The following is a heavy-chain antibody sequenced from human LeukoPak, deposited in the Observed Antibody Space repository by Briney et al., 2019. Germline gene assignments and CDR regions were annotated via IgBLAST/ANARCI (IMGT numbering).Heavy chain of an antibody. CDR3: AKDDRWLQFCC. J-gene: IGHJ4*02. CDR1: GFTFSSYG. D-gene: IGHD5-24*01. CDR2: ISGSGGST. V-gene: IGHV3-23*01. Sequence: GGSLRLSCAASGFTFSSYGMSWVRQAPGKGLEWVSAISGSGGSTYYADSVKGRFTISRDNSRNTVYLQMNSLRAEDTAVYYCAKDDRWLQFCCWGQGTLVTVSA.